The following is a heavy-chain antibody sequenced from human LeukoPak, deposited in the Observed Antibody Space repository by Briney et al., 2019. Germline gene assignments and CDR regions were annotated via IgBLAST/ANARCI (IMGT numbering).Heavy chain of an antibody. CDR2: IYHSGST. CDR1: GGSISSSNW. CDR3: ARVRGSYYYYYYMDV. V-gene: IGHV4-4*02. D-gene: IGHD1-26*01. J-gene: IGHJ6*03. Sequence: SETLSLTCAVSGGSISSSNWWSWVRQPPGKGLEWIGEIYHSGSTNYNPSLKSRVTISVDKSKNQFSLKLSSVTAADTAVYYCARVRGSYYYYYYMDVWGKGTTVTVSS.